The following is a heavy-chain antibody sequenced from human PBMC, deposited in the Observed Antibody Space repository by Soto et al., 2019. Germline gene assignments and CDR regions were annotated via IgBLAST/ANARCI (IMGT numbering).Heavy chain of an antibody. CDR2: ITPIFGTA. CDR3: ARAVLDYGDYESPNYYFDY. D-gene: IGHD4-17*01. CDR1: GGTFSSYS. Sequence: SVKVSCKASGGTFSSYSISWVRQAPGQGLEWMGGITPIFGTANYAQKFQGRVTITADESTSTAYMELSSLRSEDTAVYYCARAVLDYGDYESPNYYFDYWGQGTLVTVSS. J-gene: IGHJ4*02. V-gene: IGHV1-69*13.